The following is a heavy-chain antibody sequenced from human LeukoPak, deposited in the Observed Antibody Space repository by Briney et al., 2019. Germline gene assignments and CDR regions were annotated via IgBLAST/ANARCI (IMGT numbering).Heavy chain of an antibody. D-gene: IGHD3-10*01. V-gene: IGHV3-7*03. Sequence: GGSLRLSCAASGFTFSSHWMTWIRQAPGKGLEWVASIKKDVGEKFYVDSVKGRFTISRDNAKNSLYLHMNSLRVADPAVYHCASWPAAWYGEDFWGPGTLVTVSS. CDR2: IKKDVGEK. J-gene: IGHJ4*01. CDR3: ASWPAAWYGEDF. CDR1: GFTFSSHW.